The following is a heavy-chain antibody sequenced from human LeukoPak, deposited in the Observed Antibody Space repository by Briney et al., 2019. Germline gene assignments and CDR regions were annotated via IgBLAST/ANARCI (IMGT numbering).Heavy chain of an antibody. CDR1: GGTFSSYA. CDR2: IIPILGIA. Sequence: SVKVSCKASGGTFSSYAISWVRQAPGQGLEWMGRIIPILGIANYAQKFQGRVTITADKSTSTAYMELSSLRSDDTAVYYCAREGSMVATWVYWGQGTLVTVSS. V-gene: IGHV1-69*04. D-gene: IGHD5-12*01. CDR3: AREGSMVATWVY. J-gene: IGHJ4*02.